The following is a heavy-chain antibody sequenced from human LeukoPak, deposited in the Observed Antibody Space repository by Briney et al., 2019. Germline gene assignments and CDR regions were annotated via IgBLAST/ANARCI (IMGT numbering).Heavy chain of an antibody. CDR2: ISGSGGST. D-gene: IGHD6-19*01. CDR3: AKVNPPRGGRSGWYETNDY. V-gene: IGHV3-23*01. Sequence: GGSLRLSCAASGFTFSSYAMSWVRQAPGKGLEWVSGISGSGGSTYYADSVKGRFTISRDNSKNTLYLQLSSLRAEDTAVYYCAKVNPPRGGRSGWYETNDYWGQGTLVTVSS. CDR1: GFTFSSYA. J-gene: IGHJ4*02.